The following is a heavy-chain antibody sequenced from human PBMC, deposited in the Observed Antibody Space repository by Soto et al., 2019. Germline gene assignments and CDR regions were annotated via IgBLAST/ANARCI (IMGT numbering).Heavy chain of an antibody. CDR2: IYNSGST. V-gene: IGHV4-4*07. J-gene: IGHJ4*02. D-gene: IGHD6-13*01. Sequence: SETLSLTCTVSGGSISSYYWSWIRQPAGKGLEWIGRIYNSGSTNYNPSLKSRVTISEDTSKSQFSLKVNSMTAADTAVYYCARYRREAVAGYTLDNWGQGILVTVSS. CDR1: GGSISSYY. CDR3: ARYRREAVAGYTLDN.